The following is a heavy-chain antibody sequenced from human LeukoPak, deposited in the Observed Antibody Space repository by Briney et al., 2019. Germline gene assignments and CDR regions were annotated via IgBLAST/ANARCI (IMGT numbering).Heavy chain of an antibody. CDR1: GFTFSSYG. D-gene: IGHD4-17*01. J-gene: IGHJ3*02. V-gene: IGHV3-33*01. Sequence: QSGGSLRLSCAASGFTFSSYGMHWVRQAPGKGLEWVAAIWADGSKESYGDSVKGRFTISRDNSKNTLYLQMNSLRAEDTAVYYCARDPNGDYIGAFEIWGQGTMVTVSS. CDR3: ARDPNGDYIGAFEI. CDR2: IWADGSKE.